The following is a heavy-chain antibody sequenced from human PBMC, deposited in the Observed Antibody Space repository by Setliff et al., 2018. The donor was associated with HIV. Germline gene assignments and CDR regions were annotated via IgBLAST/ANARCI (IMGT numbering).Heavy chain of an antibody. Sequence: SETLSLTCTVSGGSIRIGAYYWGWIRQPPGKGLEWIGSIYYDGRTFYKPSLKSRRTIQVDASKNQFSLSLNSVTAAATAVYFCARGGAVSADFDSWGQGTLVTVSS. D-gene: IGHD3-16*01. CDR3: ARGGAVSADFDS. CDR2: IYYDGRT. V-gene: IGHV4-39*07. CDR1: GGSIRIGAYY. J-gene: IGHJ5*01.